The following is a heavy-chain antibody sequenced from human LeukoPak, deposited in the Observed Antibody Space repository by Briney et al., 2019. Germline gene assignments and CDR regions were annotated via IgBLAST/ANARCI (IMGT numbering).Heavy chain of an antibody. CDR2: IYYSGST. CDR1: GGSISSSSYY. D-gene: IGHD3-10*01. Sequence: MTSETLSPTCTVSGGSISSSSYYWGWIRQPPGKGLEWIGSIYYSGSTYYNPSLKSRVTISVDTSKNQFSLKLSSATAADTAVYYCARGVVRGVFDYWGQGTLVTVSS. CDR3: ARGVVRGVFDY. V-gene: IGHV4-39*07. J-gene: IGHJ4*02.